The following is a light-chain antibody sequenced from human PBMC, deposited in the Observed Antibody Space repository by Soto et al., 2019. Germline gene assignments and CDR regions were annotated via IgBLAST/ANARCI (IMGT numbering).Light chain of an antibody. CDR1: SSVVGSYNL. J-gene: IGLJ1*01. Sequence: QSVLNQPASLSCSPGQSITLSCTGTSSVVGSYNLVSWYQQHPGKAPKLMIYEGSKRPSGVSNRFSGSKSGNTASLTISGLQAEDEADYYCCSYAGSSTYVFGTGTKVTVL. CDR3: CSYAGSSTYV. V-gene: IGLV2-23*01. CDR2: EGS.